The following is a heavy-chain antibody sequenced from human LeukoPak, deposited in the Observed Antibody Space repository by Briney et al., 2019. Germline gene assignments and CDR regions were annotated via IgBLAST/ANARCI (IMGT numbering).Heavy chain of an antibody. D-gene: IGHD5/OR15-5a*01. Sequence: PSETLSLTCTVSGGSISSFYWSWIRQPPGKGLEYIGYISYSGTTSYNPSLKSRVTISVDTSKNQFSLKLTSVTAADTAVYCCARDKGLPQAFDLWGQGTMVTVSS. CDR2: ISYSGTT. CDR1: GGSISSFY. V-gene: IGHV4-59*01. J-gene: IGHJ3*01. CDR3: ARDKGLPQAFDL.